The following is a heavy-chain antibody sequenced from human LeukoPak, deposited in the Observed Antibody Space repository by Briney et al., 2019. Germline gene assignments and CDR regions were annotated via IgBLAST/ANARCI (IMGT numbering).Heavy chain of an antibody. CDR2: IIPILGIA. D-gene: IGHD2-8*02. CDR1: GGTFSSYA. J-gene: IGHJ4*02. V-gene: IGHV1-69*04. CDR3: ATLGTGRIYFDY. Sequence: ASVKVSCKASGGTFSSYAISWVRQAPGQGLEWMGRIIPILGIANYAQKFQGRVTITADKSTSTAYMELSSLRSEDTAVYYCATLGTGRIYFDYWGQGTLVTVPS.